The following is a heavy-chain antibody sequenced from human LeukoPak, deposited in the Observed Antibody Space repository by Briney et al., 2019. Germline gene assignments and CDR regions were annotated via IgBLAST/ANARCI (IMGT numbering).Heavy chain of an antibody. V-gene: IGHV4-38-2*02. CDR2: IYHSGST. CDR1: GYSISSGYY. CDR3: ASASYDSGIT. D-gene: IGHD3-22*01. Sequence: SETLSLTCTVSGYSISSGYYWGWIRQPPGKGLEWIGSIYHSGSTYYNPSLKSRVTISVDTSKNQFSLKLSSVTAADTAVYYCASASYDSGITWGQRTLVTVSS. J-gene: IGHJ5*02.